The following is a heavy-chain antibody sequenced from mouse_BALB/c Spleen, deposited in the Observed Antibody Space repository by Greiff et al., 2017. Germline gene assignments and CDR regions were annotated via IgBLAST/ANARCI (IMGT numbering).Heavy chain of an antibody. Sequence: DVKLVESGGGLVKLGGSLKLSCAASGFTFSSYYMSWVRQTPEKRLELVAAINSNGGSTYYPDTVKGRFTISRDNAKNTLYLQMSSLKSEDTALYYCARRASYWYFDVWGAGTTVTVSS. V-gene: IGHV5-6-2*01. CDR2: INSNGGST. CDR3: ARRASYWYFDV. J-gene: IGHJ1*01. CDR1: GFTFSSYY.